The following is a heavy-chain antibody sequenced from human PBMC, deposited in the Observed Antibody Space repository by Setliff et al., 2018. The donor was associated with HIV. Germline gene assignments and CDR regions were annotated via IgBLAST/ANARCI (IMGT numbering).Heavy chain of an antibody. D-gene: IGHD6-6*01. V-gene: IGHV3-11*04. J-gene: IGHJ3*01. CDR3: ARDIPPEYPGFDL. CDR2: ISSSGRTI. CDR1: GFRFSDYY. Sequence: GGSLRLSCAASGFRFSDYYMNWIRQAPGKGLEWISSISSSGRTIKYADSVKGRFTISRDNATRSLYLQMNSLRVEDTAVYYCARDIPPEYPGFDLWGQGTVVTVSS.